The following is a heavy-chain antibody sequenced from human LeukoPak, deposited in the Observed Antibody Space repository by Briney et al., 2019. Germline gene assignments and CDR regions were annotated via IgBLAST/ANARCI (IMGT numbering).Heavy chain of an antibody. CDR3: AKVSYRYYGSGSYQFDY. J-gene: IGHJ4*02. CDR2: ISGSDDST. V-gene: IGHV3-23*01. D-gene: IGHD3-10*01. Sequence: GSLRLSCAASGFTFSSYAMSWVRQAPGKGLEWVSAISGSDDSTYYADSVKGRFTISRDNSKNTVYLQMSSLRAEDTAVYYCAKVSYRYYGSGSYQFDYWGQGTLVTVSS. CDR1: GFTFSSYA.